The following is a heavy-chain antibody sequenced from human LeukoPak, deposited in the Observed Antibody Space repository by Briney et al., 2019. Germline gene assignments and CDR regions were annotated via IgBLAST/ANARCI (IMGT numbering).Heavy chain of an antibody. CDR2: IYNGDMT. V-gene: IGHV3-66*01. CDR3: AKERDDYGDPDWFDP. D-gene: IGHD4-17*01. Sequence: GGSLRLSCAASGLTVSSNYMSWVRQAPGKGLEWLSVIYNGDMTYYADSVKGRFTISRDNSKNTLYLQMNNLRAEDTAVYYCAKERDDYGDPDWFDPWGQGTLVTVSS. J-gene: IGHJ5*02. CDR1: GLTVSSNY.